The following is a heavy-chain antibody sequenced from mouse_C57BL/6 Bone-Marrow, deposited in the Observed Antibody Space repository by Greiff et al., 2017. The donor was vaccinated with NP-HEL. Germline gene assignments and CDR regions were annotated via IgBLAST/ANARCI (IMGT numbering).Heavy chain of an antibody. CDR1: GYAFSSYW. D-gene: IGHD5-5*01. Sequence: VQLQESGAELVKPGASVKISCKASGYAFSSYWMNWVKQRPGKGLGWIGQIYPGDGDTNYNGKFKGKATLTADKSSSTAYMQLSSLTSEDSAVYFCARREDYQAWFAYWGQGTLVTVSA. V-gene: IGHV1-80*01. CDR3: ARREDYQAWFAY. J-gene: IGHJ3*01. CDR2: IYPGDGDT.